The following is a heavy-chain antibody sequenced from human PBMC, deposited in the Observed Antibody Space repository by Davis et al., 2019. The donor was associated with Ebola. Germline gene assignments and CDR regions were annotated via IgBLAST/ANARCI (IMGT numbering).Heavy chain of an antibody. CDR3: ARDLVPGTPDYFDC. Sequence: PGGSLRLSCAVSGLRFSDAWMSWVRQAPGKGLEWVAVISYDGTIQDYTDSVKGRFTISRDDSKNTLYLQMNSLRPEDTAVYYCARDLVPGTPDYFDCWGQGTLVTVSS. CDR1: GLRFSDAW. V-gene: IGHV3-30-3*01. D-gene: IGHD1-26*01. CDR2: ISYDGTIQ. J-gene: IGHJ4*02.